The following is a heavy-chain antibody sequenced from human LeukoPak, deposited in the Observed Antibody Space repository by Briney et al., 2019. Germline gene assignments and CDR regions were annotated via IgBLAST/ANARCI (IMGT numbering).Heavy chain of an antibody. V-gene: IGHV4-61*01. D-gene: IGHD3-22*01. J-gene: IGHJ5*02. CDR1: GGSISSGTYY. CDR2: IYNSGSS. CDR3: ARGGYSNWFDP. Sequence: PSETLSLTCTVSGGSISSGTYYWSWIRQPPGKGLEWIGYIYNSGSSNFNPSLKSRVTISVDTSKNQFSLRLRSVTAADTAVYYCARGGYSNWFDPWGQGTLVTVSS.